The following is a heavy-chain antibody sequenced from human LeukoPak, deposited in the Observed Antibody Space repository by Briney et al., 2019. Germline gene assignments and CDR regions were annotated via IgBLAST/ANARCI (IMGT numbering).Heavy chain of an antibody. CDR3: ARLWGTIGTPMYYFDS. Sequence: GGSLRLSCAASGLTFSNYAMTWVRQAPGKGLEWVSSITGGGNTYYADSVKGRFTISRDNSKNTLFLQMNSLRAEDTAVYYCARLWGTIGTPMYYFDSWGHGTLVTVSS. D-gene: IGHD1-1*01. V-gene: IGHV3-23*01. J-gene: IGHJ4*01. CDR1: GLTFSNYA. CDR2: ITGGGNT.